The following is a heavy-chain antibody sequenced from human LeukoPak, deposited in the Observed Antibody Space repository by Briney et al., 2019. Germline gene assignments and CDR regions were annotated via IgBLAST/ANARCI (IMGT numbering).Heavy chain of an antibody. Sequence: PSETLSLTCTVSGGSISSYYWSWIRQPPGKGLEWIGYIYYSGSTNYNPSLKSRVTISVDTSKNQFSLKLSSVTAADTAVYYCARNNYYDSSGPDYWGQGTLVTVSS. CDR1: GGSISSYY. CDR3: ARNNYYDSSGPDY. CDR2: IYYSGST. J-gene: IGHJ4*02. D-gene: IGHD3-22*01. V-gene: IGHV4-59*08.